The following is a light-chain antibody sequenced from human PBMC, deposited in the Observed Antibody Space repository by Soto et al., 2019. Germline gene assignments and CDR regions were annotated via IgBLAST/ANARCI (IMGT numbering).Light chain of an antibody. Sequence: AIQVTQSPSSLSASVGDRVTVTCRASQDINSVLAWYKQKPGNAPKLLISYASSLQSGVPSRFSGSGSGTDFAHTISSLQPEDFSTYYCQQFNSYPLTFGGGTKVEIK. CDR3: QQFNSYPLT. CDR2: YAS. CDR1: QDINSV. V-gene: IGKV1-13*02. J-gene: IGKJ4*01.